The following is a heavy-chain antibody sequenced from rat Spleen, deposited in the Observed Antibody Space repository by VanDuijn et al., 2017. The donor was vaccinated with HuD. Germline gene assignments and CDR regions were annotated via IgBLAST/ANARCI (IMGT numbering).Heavy chain of an antibody. CDR2: IWGNGNT. V-gene: IGHV2-13*01. CDR3: ARGDYSSPYYFDY. J-gene: IGHJ2*01. Sequence: QVQLKESGPGLVQPSQTLSLTCTVSGFSLSNYGVLWVRQPPGKGLVWMGLIWGNGNTNYNSTLKSRLSISRDTSKSQVYLKMNSLQTEDTATYSCARGDYSSPYYFDYWGQGVMVTVSS. D-gene: IGHD1-2*01. CDR1: GFSLSNYG.